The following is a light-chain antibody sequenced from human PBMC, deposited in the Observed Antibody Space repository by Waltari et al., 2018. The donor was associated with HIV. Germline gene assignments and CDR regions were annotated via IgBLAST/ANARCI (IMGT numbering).Light chain of an antibody. CDR3: QQTYGNSIT. CDR1: QDIVNF. CDR2: GAY. V-gene: IGKV1-39*01. J-gene: IGKJ5*01. Sequence: DIQMNQSPSSLSISIGDRFSITCRASQDIVNFLNWYQQKPGAAPKLIIYGAYTLYRGVQSRFSGGGSGTLFTLTVANVQPEDCATYYCQQTYGNSITLGQGTRLEI.